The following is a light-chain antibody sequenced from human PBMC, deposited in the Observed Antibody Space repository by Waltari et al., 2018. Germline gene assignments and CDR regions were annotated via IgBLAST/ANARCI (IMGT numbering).Light chain of an antibody. V-gene: IGKV1-5*03. CDR2: KAS. CDR1: QSISSW. J-gene: IGKJ1*01. CDR3: QHYNRFSQT. Sequence: DIQMTQSPSTLSASVGDRVTITCRASQSISSWLAWYQQKPGKAPKLLIYKASSLESGVPSRFSGSGSGTEFTLTISSLQPDDFATYYCQHYNRFSQTFGQGTKVAI.